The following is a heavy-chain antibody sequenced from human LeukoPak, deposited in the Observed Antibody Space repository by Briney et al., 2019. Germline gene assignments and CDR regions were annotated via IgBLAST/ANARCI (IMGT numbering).Heavy chain of an antibody. D-gene: IGHD3-10*01. CDR3: ARDRDGNYVDY. J-gene: IGHJ4*02. V-gene: IGHV4-59*12. Sequence: SETLSLTCTVSDVSMSSYYWSWIRQPPEKGLEWIGYIYYSGSTKYNPSLKSRVTILVDTSKNQFSLKLSSVTAADTAVYYCARDRDGNYVDYWGQGTLVTVSS. CDR1: DVSMSSYY. CDR2: IYYSGST.